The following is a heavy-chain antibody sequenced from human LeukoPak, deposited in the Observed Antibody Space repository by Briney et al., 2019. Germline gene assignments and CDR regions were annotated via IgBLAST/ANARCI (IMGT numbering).Heavy chain of an antibody. D-gene: IGHD4/OR15-4a*01. CDR3: VRRARDAFDL. V-gene: IGHV3-21*01. CDR1: GFTFSTSS. Sequence: GGSLRHSCAASGFTFSTSSMHWVRQAPGKGPEWVSSISSGSTSIHYVDSVKGRFTISRDNAKNSLYLQMYSLGAEDTAVYYCVRRARDAFDLWGQGTMVTVSS. CDR2: ISSGSTSI. J-gene: IGHJ3*01.